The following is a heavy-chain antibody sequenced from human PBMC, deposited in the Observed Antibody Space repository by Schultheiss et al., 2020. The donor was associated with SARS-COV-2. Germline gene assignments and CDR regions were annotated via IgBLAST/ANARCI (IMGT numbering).Heavy chain of an antibody. CDR3: ASFPGIAAAGSDAFDI. D-gene: IGHD6-13*01. CDR2: INHSGST. V-gene: IGHV4-34*01. J-gene: IGHJ3*02. CDR1: GGSISSYY. Sequence: SETLSLTCTVSGGSISSYYWSWIRQPPGKGLEWIGEINHSGSTNYNPSLKSRVTISVDTSKNQFSLKLSSVTAADTAVYYCASFPGIAAAGSDAFDIWGQGTMVTVSS.